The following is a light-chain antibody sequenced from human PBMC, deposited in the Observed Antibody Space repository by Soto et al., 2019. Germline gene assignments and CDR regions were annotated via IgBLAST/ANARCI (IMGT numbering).Light chain of an antibody. CDR1: SSDVGGYNY. J-gene: IGLJ1*01. V-gene: IGLV2-14*01. CDR2: DVS. CDR3: SSYTRSSTLDYV. Sequence: QSVLTQPASVSGSPGQSITISCTGTSSDVGGYNYVSWYQQHPGKAPKLMIYDVSNRPSGVSNRFSGSKSGNTASLTISGLQSEYEADYYCSSYTRSSTLDYVFGTGTKVTVL.